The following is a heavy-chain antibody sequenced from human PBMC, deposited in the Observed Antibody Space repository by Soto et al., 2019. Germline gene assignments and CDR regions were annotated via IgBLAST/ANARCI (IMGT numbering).Heavy chain of an antibody. CDR1: GFSLANYP. CDR2: SSPRGDTI. J-gene: IGHJ4*01. V-gene: IGHV3-48*02. D-gene: IGHD6-19*01. Sequence: GGSLRLSCVASGFSLANYPMNWVRQTPGEGLEWISYSSPRGDTIYYADSVEGRFTISRDNARNSLSLHMSSLRDEDSALYYCAKGPHTNVGWPYYFESWGHGVPATVSS. CDR3: AKGPHTNVGWPYYFES.